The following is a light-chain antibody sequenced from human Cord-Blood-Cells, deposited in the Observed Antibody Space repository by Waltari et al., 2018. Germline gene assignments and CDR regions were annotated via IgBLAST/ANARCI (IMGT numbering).Light chain of an antibody. J-gene: IGLJ3*02. CDR1: SSDVGGYNY. Sequence: QSALTQPASVSGSPGQSITISCTGTSSDVGGYNYVSWYQQHPGKAPKLMIYDVSNRAAGVSNRVSGSKSGNAASRAISGLQAEDEADYYCSSYTSSSTWVFGGGTKLTVL. V-gene: IGLV2-14*01. CDR3: SSYTSSSTWV. CDR2: DVS.